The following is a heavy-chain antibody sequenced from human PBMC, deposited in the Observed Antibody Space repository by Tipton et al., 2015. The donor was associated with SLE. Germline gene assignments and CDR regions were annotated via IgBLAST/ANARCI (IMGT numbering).Heavy chain of an antibody. J-gene: IGHJ5*01. CDR3: AGSSSWFDY. CDR1: GGSFSGYY. V-gene: IGHV4-34*01. CDR2: INHSGST. Sequence: TLSLTCAVYGGSFSGYYWSWIRQPPGKGLEWIGEINHSGSTSYNPSLKSQVTISVDTSKNQFSLKLSSVTAADTAVYYCAGSSSWFDYWGQGTLVTVSS. D-gene: IGHD6-13*01.